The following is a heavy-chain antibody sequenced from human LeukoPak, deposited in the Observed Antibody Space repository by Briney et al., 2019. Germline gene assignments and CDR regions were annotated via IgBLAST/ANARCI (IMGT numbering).Heavy chain of an antibody. CDR2: ISSNGGST. Sequence: GGSLRLSCAASGFTFSSYAMHWVRQAPGKGLEYVSAISSNGGSTYCANSVKGRFTISRDNSKNTLYLQMGSLRAEDMAVYYCARVGDRGVGGAFDIWGQGTMVTASS. D-gene: IGHD3-10*01. CDR1: GFTFSSYA. V-gene: IGHV3-64*01. J-gene: IGHJ3*02. CDR3: ARVGDRGVGGAFDI.